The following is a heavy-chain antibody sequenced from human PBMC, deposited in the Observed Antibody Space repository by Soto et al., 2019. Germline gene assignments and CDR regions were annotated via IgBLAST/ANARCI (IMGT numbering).Heavy chain of an antibody. CDR1: GGSISSYY. J-gene: IGHJ4*02. V-gene: IGHV4-59*01. Sequence: QVQLQESGPGLVKPSETLSLTCSVSGGSISSYYWSWIRQPPGKGLEWIGYIYYTGNTNYNPSLKGRVTISVDTSKKQFSLKLSSVTAADTAVYYCARATWFGEFYFDYWGQGTLVTVSS. CDR2: IYYTGNT. D-gene: IGHD3-10*01. CDR3: ARATWFGEFYFDY.